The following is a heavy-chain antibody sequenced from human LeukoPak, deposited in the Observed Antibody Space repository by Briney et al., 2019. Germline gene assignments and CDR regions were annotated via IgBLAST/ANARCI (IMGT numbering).Heavy chain of an antibody. D-gene: IGHD5-12*01. Sequence: SETLSLTCAVYGGSPSGDNWSWIRQTPGKGLEWIGEVNQSGSTNKNPSLKSRLAISVDTSKNQFSLNLRSVTAADTAVYYCARRVGYSGYDLRIDPWGQGTLVTVSS. CDR3: ARRVGYSGYDLRIDP. J-gene: IGHJ5*02. CDR2: VNQSGST. CDR1: GGSPSGDN. V-gene: IGHV4-34*01.